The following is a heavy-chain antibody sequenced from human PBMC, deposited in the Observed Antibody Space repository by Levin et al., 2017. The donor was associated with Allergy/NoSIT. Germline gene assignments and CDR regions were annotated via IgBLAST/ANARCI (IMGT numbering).Heavy chain of an antibody. D-gene: IGHD3-10*01. Sequence: GGSLRLSCAASGFTFSGSAMHWVRQASGKGLEWVGRIRSKANSYATAYAASVKGRFTISRDDSKNTAYLQMNSLKTEDTAVYYCTSLIYYYGSGSYYNKPTSGVGYYYYYGMDVWGQGTTVTVSS. CDR1: GFTFSGSA. CDR2: IRSKANSYAT. CDR3: TSLIYYYGSGSYYNKPTSGVGYYYYYGMDV. J-gene: IGHJ6*02. V-gene: IGHV3-73*01.